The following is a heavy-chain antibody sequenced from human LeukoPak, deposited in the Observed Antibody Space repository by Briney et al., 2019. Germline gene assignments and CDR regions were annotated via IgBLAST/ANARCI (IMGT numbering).Heavy chain of an antibody. CDR1: GFTFGDYA. Sequence: GGSLRLSCTASGFTFGDYAMNWVRQAPGKGREWVGFIRGKANGGTTEYAASVKGRFTISRDDSKSIAYLQMNSLKTEDTAVYYCPRDDRKGLWFGESHFDYWGQGTLVTVSS. D-gene: IGHD3-10*01. CDR3: PRDDRKGLWFGESHFDY. V-gene: IGHV3-49*04. CDR2: IRGKANGGTT. J-gene: IGHJ4*02.